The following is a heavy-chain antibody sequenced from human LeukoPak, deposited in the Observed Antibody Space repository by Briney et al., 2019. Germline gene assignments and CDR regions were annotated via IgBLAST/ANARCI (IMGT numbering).Heavy chain of an antibody. V-gene: IGHV3-21*01. CDR3: ARDFALYYYDSSGYYDY. CDR2: ISSSSSYI. CDR1: GSTFSSYS. J-gene: IGHJ4*02. Sequence: GGSLRLSCAASGSTFSSYSMTWVRQAPGKGLEWVSSISSSSSYIYYADSVKGRFTISRDNAKNSLYLQMNSLRAEDTAVYYCARDFALYYYDSSGYYDYWGQGTLVTVSS. D-gene: IGHD3-22*01.